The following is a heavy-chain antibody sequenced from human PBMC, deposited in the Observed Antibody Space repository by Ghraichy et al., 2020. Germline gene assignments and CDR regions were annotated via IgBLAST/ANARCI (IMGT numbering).Heavy chain of an antibody. CDR3: TGRGVVVVPAAISSGRRSSNEPS. D-gene: IGHD2-2*02. J-gene: IGHJ4*02. CDR2: ISGSGGST. Sequence: GGSLRLSCAASGFTFSSYAMSWVRQAPGKGLEWVSAISGSGGSTYYADSVKGRFTISRDNSKNTLYLQMNSLRAEDTAVYYCTGRGVVVVPAAISSGRRSSNEPSWGQGTLVTVSS. V-gene: IGHV3-23*01. CDR1: GFTFSSYA.